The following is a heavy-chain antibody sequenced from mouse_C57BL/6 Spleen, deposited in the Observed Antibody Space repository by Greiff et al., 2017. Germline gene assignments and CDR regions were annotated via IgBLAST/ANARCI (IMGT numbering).Heavy chain of an antibody. CDR1: GYSITSGYY. CDR2: ISYDGSN. J-gene: IGHJ4*01. CDR3: ARDNYYDYDGAMDY. D-gene: IGHD2-4*01. V-gene: IGHV3-6*01. Sequence: VQLQQSGPGLVKPSQSLSLTCSVTGYSITSGYYWNWIRQFPGNKLEWMGYISYDGSNNYNPALKNRISITRDTSKNQFFLKLNSVTTEDTATYYCARDNYYDYDGAMDYWGQGTSVTVSS.